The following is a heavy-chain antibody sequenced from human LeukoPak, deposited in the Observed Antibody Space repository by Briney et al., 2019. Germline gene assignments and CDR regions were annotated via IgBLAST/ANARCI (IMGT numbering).Heavy chain of an antibody. J-gene: IGHJ4*02. V-gene: IGHV1-2*02. D-gene: IGHD6-13*01. CDR2: INPNNGGT. CDR3: ARVDKQQLVRENY. Sequence: ASVKVSCKASGFTFTGYYFHWVRQAPGQGLEWVGWINPNNGGTNYAQKFQGRVTITRDTSISTAYKEMSSLRSDDTAVYYCARVDKQQLVRENYWGQGTLVTVSS. CDR1: GFTFTGYY.